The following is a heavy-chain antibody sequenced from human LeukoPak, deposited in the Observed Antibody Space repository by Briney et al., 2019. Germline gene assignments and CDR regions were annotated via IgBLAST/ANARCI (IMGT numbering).Heavy chain of an antibody. CDR2: ISSSSGSR. CDR3: ARGSDSYGYLYFDY. V-gene: IGHV3-21*01. CDR1: GFTFSSYS. Sequence: GGSLRLSCAASGFTFSSYSMTCVRQAPGKGLEWVSSISSSSGSRSHADSVEGRFTISRDNAKNSLYLQMNSLRAEDTAVYYCARGSDSYGYLYFDYWGQGTLVTVSS. J-gene: IGHJ4*02. D-gene: IGHD3-22*01.